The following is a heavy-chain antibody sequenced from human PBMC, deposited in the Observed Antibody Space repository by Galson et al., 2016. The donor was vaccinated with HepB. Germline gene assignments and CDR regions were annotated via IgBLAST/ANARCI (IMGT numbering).Heavy chain of an antibody. CDR3: GKQWLKRGIDS. CDR1: SDYIGSSGFS. Sequence: TLSLTCSASSDYIGSSGFSWNWIRQRPGKGLEWIGYIYHTGTTYYNPSLESRVDMSIDKFGGQFSLRLTSVTAADTAVYFCGKQWLKRGIDSWGQGILVTVSS. V-gene: IGHV4-31*03. D-gene: IGHD5-24*01. J-gene: IGHJ4*02. CDR2: IYHTGTT.